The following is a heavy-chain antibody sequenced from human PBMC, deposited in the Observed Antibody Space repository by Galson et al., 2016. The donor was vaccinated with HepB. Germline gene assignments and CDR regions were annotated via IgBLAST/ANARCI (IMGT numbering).Heavy chain of an antibody. V-gene: IGHV1-46*01. D-gene: IGHD6-6*01. J-gene: IGHJ5*02. Sequence: SVKVSCKASGNTFTSYYMHWVRQAPGRGLEWMGMINPSGGNTSYAQKFQGRVTMTRDTSTSTVYMELSSLRSEDTAVYYCAREGQLASNWFDPWGQGTLVTVSS. CDR3: AREGQLASNWFDP. CDR1: GNTFTSYY. CDR2: INPSGGNT.